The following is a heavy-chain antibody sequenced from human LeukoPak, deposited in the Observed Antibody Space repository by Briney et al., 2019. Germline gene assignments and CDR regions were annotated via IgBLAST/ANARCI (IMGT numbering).Heavy chain of an antibody. Sequence: ASVKVSCKASGYTFTGYYMHWVRQAPGQGLEWMGRINPNSGGTNYAQKFQGWVTMTRGTSISTAYMELSRLRSDDTAVYYCAREPPFHTAQYYYGMDVWGQGTTVTVSS. CDR3: AREPPFHTAQYYYGMDV. J-gene: IGHJ6*02. CDR2: INPNSGGT. V-gene: IGHV1-2*04. CDR1: GYTFTGYY. D-gene: IGHD4-17*01.